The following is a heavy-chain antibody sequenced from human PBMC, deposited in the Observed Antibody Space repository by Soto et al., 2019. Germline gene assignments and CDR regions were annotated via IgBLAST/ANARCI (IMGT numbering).Heavy chain of an antibody. V-gene: IGHV1-18*01. J-gene: IGHJ6*02. Sequence: QVQLVQSGTEVKKPGASVKVSCKASGYTFTSYGISWVRQAPGQGLEWMGWIRPYDDNTNYAQNLQGRVTMTTDTSTRTAYMELRSLRSDDTAVYYCARGGYYDSSGSRNYHYYGMDAWGQGTTVTVS. CDR3: ARGGYYDSSGSRNYHYYGMDA. CDR2: IRPYDDNT. D-gene: IGHD3-22*01. CDR1: GYTFTSYG.